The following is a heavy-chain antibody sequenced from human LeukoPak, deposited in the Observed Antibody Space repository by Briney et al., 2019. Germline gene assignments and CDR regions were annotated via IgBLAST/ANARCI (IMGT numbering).Heavy chain of an antibody. CDR2: ISSIGSTI. J-gene: IGHJ4*02. CDR1: GFTFSTYT. Sequence: GGSLRLSCAASGFTFSTYTMNWVRQAPGKGLEWVSSISSIGSTIYYADSVKGRSTVSRDNAKNSLYLQMNSLRAEDTAVYYCARDASYSSGWYWDYWGQGTLVTVSS. V-gene: IGHV3-48*04. CDR3: ARDASYSSGWYWDY. D-gene: IGHD6-19*01.